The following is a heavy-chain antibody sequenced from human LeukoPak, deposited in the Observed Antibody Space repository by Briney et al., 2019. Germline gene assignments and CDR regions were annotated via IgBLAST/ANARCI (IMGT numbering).Heavy chain of an antibody. V-gene: IGHV5-51*01. D-gene: IGHD1-26*01. Sequence: GESLKISCKGSGYSFTSYWIVWVRQMPGKGLEWMGIIYPGDSDTRYSPSFQGQVTISADKSISTAYLQWSSLKASDTAMYYCARHQVRATATDYYYYGMDVWGQGTTVTVSS. CDR2: IYPGDSDT. J-gene: IGHJ6*02. CDR3: ARHQVRATATDYYYYGMDV. CDR1: GYSFTSYW.